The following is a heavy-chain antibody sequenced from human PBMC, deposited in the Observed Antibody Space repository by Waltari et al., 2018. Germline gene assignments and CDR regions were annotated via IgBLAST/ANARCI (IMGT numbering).Heavy chain of an antibody. Sequence: EVQLVESGGGLVRPGGSLRLSCAASGFTFSSYRMNWVRQAPGKGLEWVANIKQDGNEKFYLHSGKGRFTISRDNAKKSLYLQMSSLSVGDTAVYYCGTDLRGDFYGMDVWGQGTTVTVSS. D-gene: IGHD3-10*01. CDR1: GFTFSSYR. CDR3: GTDLRGDFYGMDV. J-gene: IGHJ6*02. CDR2: IKQDGNEK. V-gene: IGHV3-7*01.